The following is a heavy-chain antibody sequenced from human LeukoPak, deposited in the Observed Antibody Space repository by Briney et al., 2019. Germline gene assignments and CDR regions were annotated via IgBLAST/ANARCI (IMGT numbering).Heavy chain of an antibody. CDR2: INSDGSST. V-gene: IGHV3-74*01. Sequence: GGSLRLSCAASGFTFSIYWMHWVRQAPGKGLVWVSRINSDGSSTSYADSVKGRFTISRDNAKNPLHLQMNNLRAEDTAVYYCARDEDWSGYYGAFDIWGQGTMVTVSS. D-gene: IGHD3-3*01. J-gene: IGHJ3*02. CDR1: GFTFSIYW. CDR3: ARDEDWSGYYGAFDI.